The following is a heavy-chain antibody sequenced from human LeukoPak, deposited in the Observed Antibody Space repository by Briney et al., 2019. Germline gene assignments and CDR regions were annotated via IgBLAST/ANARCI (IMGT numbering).Heavy chain of an antibody. J-gene: IGHJ6*03. CDR1: GGSFSSYY. Sequence: PSETLSLTCAVYGGSFSSYYWGWIRQPPGKGLEWIGSIYYSGSTYYNPSLKSRVTISGDTSNNQFPLKLSSVTAADTAVYYCARHRYYYRSGSYYGAPYYMDVWGKGTTVTIS. CDR2: IYYSGST. V-gene: IGHV4-39*01. D-gene: IGHD3-10*01. CDR3: ARHRYYYRSGSYYGAPYYMDV.